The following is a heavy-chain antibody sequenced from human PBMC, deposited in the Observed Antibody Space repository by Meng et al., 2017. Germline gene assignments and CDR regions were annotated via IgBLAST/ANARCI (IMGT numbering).Heavy chain of an antibody. J-gene: IGHJ4*02. V-gene: IGHV6-1*01. CDR1: GDSVTSNSAA. D-gene: IGHD3-10*01. Sequence: QVQLQQSGPGLVKPSQTLSLTCAISGDSVTSNSAAWNWIRHSPSRGIEWLGRKYYRTKWYSYYAVSVKSRITIKPDTSKNQFSLQLTSVTPEDTAVYYCARGGGGRGLDYWGQGTLVTVSS. CDR2: KYYRTKWYS. CDR3: ARGGGGRGLDY.